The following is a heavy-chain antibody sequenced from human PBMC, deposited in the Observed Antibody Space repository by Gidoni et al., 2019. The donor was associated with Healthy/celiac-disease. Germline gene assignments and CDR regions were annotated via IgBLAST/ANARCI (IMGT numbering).Heavy chain of an antibody. V-gene: IGHV3-23*01. D-gene: IGHD3-3*01. CDR1: GFTFSSYA. Sequence: EVQLLESGGGLVQPGGSLRLSRAASGFTFSSYAMSWVRQAPGKGLEWVSAISGSGCSTYYADSVKGRFTISRDNSKNTLYLQMNSLRAEDTAVYYCAKGDGYDFWSGYHYYFDYWGQGTLVTVSS. J-gene: IGHJ4*02. CDR2: ISGSGCST. CDR3: AKGDGYDFWSGYHYYFDY.